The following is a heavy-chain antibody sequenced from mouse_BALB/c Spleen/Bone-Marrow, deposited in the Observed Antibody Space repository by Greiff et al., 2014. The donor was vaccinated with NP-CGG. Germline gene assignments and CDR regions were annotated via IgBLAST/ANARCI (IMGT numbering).Heavy chain of an antibody. CDR2: ISNNANAYTT. CDR3: ARWVNDVDY. V-gene: IGHV7-3*02. D-gene: IGHD2-3*01. CDR1: GFTFTGYY. J-gene: IGHJ2*01. Sequence: EVQRVESGGGLVQPGGSLRLSCATSGFTFTGYYMSWVRQPPGKALEWLGFISNNANAYTTEYSASVKDRFTISRDNSYSTLYIQMNNLRAEDSAAYYCARWVNDVDYWGQGTTLTVSS.